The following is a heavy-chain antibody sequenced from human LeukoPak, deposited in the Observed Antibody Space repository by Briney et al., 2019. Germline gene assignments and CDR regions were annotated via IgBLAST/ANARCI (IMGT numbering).Heavy chain of an antibody. CDR3: ARVEVPRDINDSYFDL. Sequence: ASVKVSCKASGYILTSYFMHWVRQAPGQRLEWMGGIIPMVASASYAQKFQDRVIMTRDTSTSTVYMELSGLKSEDTAVYYCARVEVPRDINDSYFDLWGRGTLVTVSS. V-gene: IGHV1-46*01. J-gene: IGHJ2*01. D-gene: IGHD2-15*01. CDR2: IIPMVASA. CDR1: GYILTSYF.